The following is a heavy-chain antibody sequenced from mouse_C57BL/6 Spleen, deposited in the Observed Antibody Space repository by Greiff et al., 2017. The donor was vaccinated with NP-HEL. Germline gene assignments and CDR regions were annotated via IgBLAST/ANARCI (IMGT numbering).Heavy chain of an antibody. J-gene: IGHJ4*01. CDR2: ISYDGSN. CDR3: ATNWAHYYAMDY. CDR1: GYSITSGYY. D-gene: IGHD4-1*01. V-gene: IGHV3-6*01. Sequence: VQLQQSGPGLVKPSQSLSLTCSVTGYSITSGYYWNWIRQFPGNKLEWMGYISYDGSNNYNPSLKNRISITRDTSKNQFFLKLNSVTTEDTATYYCATNWAHYYAMDYWGQGTSVTVSS.